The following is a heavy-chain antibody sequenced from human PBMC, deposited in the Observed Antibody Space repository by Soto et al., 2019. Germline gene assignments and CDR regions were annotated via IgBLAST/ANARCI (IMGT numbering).Heavy chain of an antibody. D-gene: IGHD6-13*01. V-gene: IGHV3-64D*08. CDR3: VKSRLQQKLAQHPYNWFDP. Sequence: GGSLRLSCSASGFTFSSYAMHWVRQAPGKGLEYVSAISSNGGSTYYADSVKGGFTISRDNSKNTLYLQMSSLRAEDTAVYYCVKSRLQQKLAQHPYNWFDPWGQGTLVTVSS. CDR2: ISSNGGST. J-gene: IGHJ5*02. CDR1: GFTFSSYA.